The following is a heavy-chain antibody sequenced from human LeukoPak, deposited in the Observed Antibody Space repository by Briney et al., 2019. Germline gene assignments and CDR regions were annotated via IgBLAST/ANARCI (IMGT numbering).Heavy chain of an antibody. D-gene: IGHD5-12*01. J-gene: IGHJ6*02. CDR2: ISGSGGST. CDR3: AIVPSIVATRFYYYGMDV. V-gene: IGHV3-23*01. CDR1: GFTFSSYA. Sequence: PGGSLRLSCAASGFTFSSYAMSWVRQAPGKGLEWVSAISGSGGSTYYADSVKGRFTISRDNSKNTLYLQMNSLRAEDMAVYYCAIVPSIVATRFYYYGMDVWGQGTTVTVSS.